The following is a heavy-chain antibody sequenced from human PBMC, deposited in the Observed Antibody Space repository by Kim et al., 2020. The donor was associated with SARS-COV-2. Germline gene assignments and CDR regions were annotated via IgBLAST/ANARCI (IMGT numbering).Heavy chain of an antibody. V-gene: IGHV7-4-1*02. J-gene: IGHJ4*02. CDR3: ARSSWSDYFDY. Sequence: PTYAQGFTGRFVFSLDTSVTTAYLQINSRKAEDTAVYYCARSSWSDYFDYWGQGTLVTVSS. CDR2: P. D-gene: IGHD6-13*01.